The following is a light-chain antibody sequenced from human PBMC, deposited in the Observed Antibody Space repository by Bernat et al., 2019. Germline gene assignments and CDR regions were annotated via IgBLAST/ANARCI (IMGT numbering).Light chain of an antibody. CDR3: QQCNSYIT. Sequence: DIQITQSPSTLSASVGDRVTITCRASQSISDWLAWYQQKPGKAPKLLIYKASNLESGVPSRFSGSGSGTEFTLTISSLQPDDSATYYCQQCNSYITFGQGTRLEIK. CDR1: QSISDW. J-gene: IGKJ5*01. V-gene: IGKV1-5*03. CDR2: KAS.